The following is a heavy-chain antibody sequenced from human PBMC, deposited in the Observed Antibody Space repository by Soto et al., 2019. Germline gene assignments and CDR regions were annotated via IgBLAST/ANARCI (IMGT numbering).Heavy chain of an antibody. D-gene: IGHD3-10*01. J-gene: IGHJ4*02. CDR2: ISAYNGNT. CDR1: GYTFTSYG. V-gene: IGHV1-18*01. CDR3: ARDRDSGSIDY. Sequence: QVPLVQSGPEVKKSGASVKVSCKASGYTFTSYGISWVRQAPGQGLEYLGWISAYNGNTNYAQKLQGRVTMTTDTSTSTAYMELRSLRSDDTAVYYCARDRDSGSIDYWGQGTLVIVSS.